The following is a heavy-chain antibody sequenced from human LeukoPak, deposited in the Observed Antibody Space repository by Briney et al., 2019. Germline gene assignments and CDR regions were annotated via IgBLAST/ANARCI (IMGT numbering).Heavy chain of an antibody. D-gene: IGHD6-13*01. CDR1: RFTFSGYG. J-gene: IGHJ4*02. Sequence: GGSLRLSCVASRFTFSGYGMHWVRQAPGKGLEWVALISYDGNIKHYADSVKGRFTISRDNSRNTLYLQMTSLRAEDTAVYYCVREIAAAHWGQGTLVTVSS. CDR2: ISYDGNIK. V-gene: IGHV3-30*03. CDR3: VREIAAAH.